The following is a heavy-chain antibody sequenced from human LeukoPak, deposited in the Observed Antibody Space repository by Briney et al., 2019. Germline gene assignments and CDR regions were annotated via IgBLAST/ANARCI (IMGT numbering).Heavy chain of an antibody. CDR1: GGSISSNNYY. D-gene: IGHD6-6*01. CDR3: ARSIATLAPDRVDY. Sequence: SETLSLTCTVSGGSISSNNYYWGWIRQPPGKGLEWIGSIYYSGTTYYNPSLKSRVTISVDMSKNQFSLKLSSVTAADTAVYYCARSIATLAPDRVDYWGQGTLVTVSS. V-gene: IGHV4-39*07. CDR2: IYYSGTT. J-gene: IGHJ4*02.